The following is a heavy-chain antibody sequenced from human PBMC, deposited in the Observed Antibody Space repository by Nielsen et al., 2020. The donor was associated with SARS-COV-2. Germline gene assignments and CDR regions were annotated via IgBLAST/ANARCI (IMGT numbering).Heavy chain of an antibody. CDR3: ARSFHIVGATTGDY. CDR1: GYTFTGYY. V-gene: IGHV1-18*04. Sequence: ASVKVSCKASGYTFTGYYMHWVRQAPGQGLEWMGWISAYNGNTNYAQKLQGRVTMTTDTSTSTAYMELRSLRSDDTAVYYCARSFHIVGATTGDYWGQGTLVTVSS. D-gene: IGHD1-26*01. J-gene: IGHJ4*02. CDR2: ISAYNGNT.